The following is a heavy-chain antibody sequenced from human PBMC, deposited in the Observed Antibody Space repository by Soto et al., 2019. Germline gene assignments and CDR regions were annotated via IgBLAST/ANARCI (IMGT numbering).Heavy chain of an antibody. CDR2: IYYSGST. CDR1: GGSISSSSYY. D-gene: IGHD3-3*01. CDR3: ARRFYDFWSGYDFPVYFDY. J-gene: IGHJ4*02. V-gene: IGHV4-39*01. Sequence: PSETLSLTCTVSGGSISSSSYYGGWIRQPPGKGLEWIGSIYYSGSTYYNPSLKSRVTISVDTSKNQFSLKLSSVTAADTAVYYCARRFYDFWSGYDFPVYFDYWGQGTLVTVSS.